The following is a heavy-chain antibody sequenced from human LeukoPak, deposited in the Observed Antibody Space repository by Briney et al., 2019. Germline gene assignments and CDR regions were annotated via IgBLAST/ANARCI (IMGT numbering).Heavy chain of an antibody. CDR3: ARDRNYYDSSGYYFAN. J-gene: IGHJ4*02. D-gene: IGHD3-22*01. CDR2: IYRSGNT. Sequence: PSETLSLTCTVSGGSVSSGSSFWRWIRQPPGKGLEWIGYIYRSGNTNYNPSLKSRVTISVDTSKSQLSLKLNSVTAADTAVYYCARDRNYYDSSGYYFANWGQGTLVTVSS. V-gene: IGHV4-61*01. CDR1: GGSVSSGSSF.